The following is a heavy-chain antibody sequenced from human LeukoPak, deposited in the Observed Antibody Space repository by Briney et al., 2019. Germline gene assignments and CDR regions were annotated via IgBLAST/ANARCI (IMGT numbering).Heavy chain of an antibody. CDR2: INQGGSGK. CDR3: ARDRKSSAGSDF. Sequence: PGGSLRLSCAASGFTFSNYWMSWVRQAPGEGLEWVANINQGGSGKYYLDSVKGRFSISRDNAKNSLFLQMDSLRADDTAVHYCARDRKSSAGSDFWGQGTRVTVSS. CDR1: GFTFSNYW. J-gene: IGHJ4*02. D-gene: IGHD6-13*01. V-gene: IGHV3-7*01.